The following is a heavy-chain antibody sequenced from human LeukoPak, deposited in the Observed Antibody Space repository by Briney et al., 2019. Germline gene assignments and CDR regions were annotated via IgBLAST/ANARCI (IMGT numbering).Heavy chain of an antibody. Sequence: PSETLSLTCTVSGGSISSYYWSWIRQPPGKGLEWIGYIYYSGNTNYNPSLKSRVTISVDTSKNQFSLKLSSVTAADTAVYYCARAFYDFWSGPNWFDPWGQGTLVTVSS. D-gene: IGHD3-3*01. CDR2: IYYSGNT. V-gene: IGHV4-59*01. CDR3: ARAFYDFWSGPNWFDP. CDR1: GGSISSYY. J-gene: IGHJ5*02.